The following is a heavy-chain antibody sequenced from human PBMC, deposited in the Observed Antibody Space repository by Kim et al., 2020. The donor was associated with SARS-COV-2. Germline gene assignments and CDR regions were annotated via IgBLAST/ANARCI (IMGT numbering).Heavy chain of an antibody. Sequence: SVKVSCKASGGTFSSYAISWVRQAPGQGLEWMGGIIPIFGTANYAQKFQGRVTITADESTSTAYMELSSLRSEDTAVYYCAREGWGANSVSYYGMDVWGQGTTVTVSS. CDR1: GGTFSSYA. D-gene: IGHD1-26*01. CDR2: IIPIFGTA. V-gene: IGHV1-69*13. J-gene: IGHJ6*02. CDR3: AREGWGANSVSYYGMDV.